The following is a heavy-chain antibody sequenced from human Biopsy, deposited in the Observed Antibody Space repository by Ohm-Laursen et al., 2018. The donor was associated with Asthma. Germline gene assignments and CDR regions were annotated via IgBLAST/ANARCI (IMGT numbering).Heavy chain of an antibody. CDR2: IYHSGST. J-gene: IGHJ6*02. Sequence: PPGTLSLTCAVSGGSISSSNWWSWVHQPPGKGLEWIGEIYHSGSTNYNPSLKSRVTISVDKSKNQFSLKLSSVTAADTAVYYCAKLRITMVQGVIINVEYYYGMDVWGQGTTVTVSS. CDR1: GGSISSSNW. D-gene: IGHD3-10*01. CDR3: AKLRITMVQGVIINVEYYYGMDV. V-gene: IGHV4-4*03.